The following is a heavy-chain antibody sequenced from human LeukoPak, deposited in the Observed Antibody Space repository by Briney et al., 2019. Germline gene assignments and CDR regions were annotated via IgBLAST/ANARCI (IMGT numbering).Heavy chain of an antibody. CDR3: ARTSAMVGSGSSEFDP. CDR2: IYSGGST. J-gene: IGHJ5*02. Sequence: PGGSLRLSCAASGFTFSSYGMSWVRQAPGKGLEWVSVIYSGGSTYYADSVKGRFTISRDNSKNTLYLQMNSLRAEDTAVYYCARTSAMVGSGSSEFDPWGQGTLVTVSS. V-gene: IGHV3-53*01. CDR1: GFTFSSYG. D-gene: IGHD3-10*01.